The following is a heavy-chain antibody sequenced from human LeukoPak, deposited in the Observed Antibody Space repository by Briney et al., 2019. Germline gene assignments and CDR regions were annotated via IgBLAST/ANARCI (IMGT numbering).Heavy chain of an antibody. CDR1: GYTFTGYY. Sequence: ASVKVSCKASGYTFTGYYMHWVRQAPGQGLEWMGWISAYNGNTNYAQKLQGRVTMTTDTSTSTAYMELRSLRSDDTAVYYCARRVRYYYGSGSYYEYYFDYWARELWSPSPQ. D-gene: IGHD3-10*01. J-gene: IGHJ4*02. CDR2: ISAYNGNT. CDR3: ARRVRYYYGSGSYYEYYFDY. V-gene: IGHV1-18*04.